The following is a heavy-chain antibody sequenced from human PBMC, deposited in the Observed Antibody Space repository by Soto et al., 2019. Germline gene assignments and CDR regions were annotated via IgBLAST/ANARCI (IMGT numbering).Heavy chain of an antibody. Sequence: EVQLVESGGGLVQPGGSLRLSCAASGFTFSSYEMNWVRQAPGKGLEWVSYISSSGSTIYYADSVKGRFTISRANAKNSLYLPMNSLRAEDTAVYYCAREVGLLGAFDIWGQGTMVTVSS. CDR2: ISSSGSTI. CDR1: GFTFSSYE. CDR3: AREVGLLGAFDI. J-gene: IGHJ3*02. D-gene: IGHD2-15*01. V-gene: IGHV3-48*03.